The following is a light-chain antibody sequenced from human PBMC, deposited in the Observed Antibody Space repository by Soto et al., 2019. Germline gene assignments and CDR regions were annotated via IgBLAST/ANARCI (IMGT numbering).Light chain of an antibody. Sequence: EKVMTQSPATLSVSPGEKANPSCRASHSINTKLTRYQQKPGQAPRLLIYDASTRATGLPARFSGSGSGTDFTLTISSLQSEDFAVYYCQHYTNWPLTFGGGTKVDIK. CDR2: DAS. V-gene: IGKV3-15*01. J-gene: IGKJ4*01. CDR1: HSINTK. CDR3: QHYTNWPLT.